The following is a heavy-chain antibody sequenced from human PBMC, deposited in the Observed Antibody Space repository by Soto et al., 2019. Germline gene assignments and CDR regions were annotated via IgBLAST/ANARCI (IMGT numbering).Heavy chain of an antibody. Sequence: QVQLVQSGAEVKKPGSSVKVSCKASGGTFSSYAISWVRQAPGQGLEWMGGIIPIFGTANYAQKFQGRVTITAAESTSTAYMEMSSLRSEDTAVYYCARERWRRVCQPHEVRYYYYGMDVWGQGTTVTVSS. J-gene: IGHJ6*02. CDR2: IIPIFGTA. V-gene: IGHV1-69*01. D-gene: IGHD2-8*02. CDR1: GGTFSSYA. CDR3: ARERWRRVCQPHEVRYYYYGMDV.